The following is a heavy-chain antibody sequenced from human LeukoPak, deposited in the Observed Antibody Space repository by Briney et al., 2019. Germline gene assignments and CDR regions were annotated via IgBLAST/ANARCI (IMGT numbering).Heavy chain of an antibody. CDR2: MSYDGSNK. CDR1: GFTFSSYG. D-gene: IGHD5-18*01. Sequence: GRSLRLSCAASGFTFSSYGMHWVRQAPGKGLEWVADMSYDGSNKYYADSVKGRFTISRDNSKNTLYLQMYSLRAEDTAVYFCAKPWGSYGAADASDIWGQGTMVTVSS. J-gene: IGHJ3*02. V-gene: IGHV3-30*18. CDR3: AKPWGSYGAADASDI.